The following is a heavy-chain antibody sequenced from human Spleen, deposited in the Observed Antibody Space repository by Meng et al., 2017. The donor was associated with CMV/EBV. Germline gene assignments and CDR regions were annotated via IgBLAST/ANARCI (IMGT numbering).Heavy chain of an antibody. D-gene: IGHD2-2*02. CDR2: ISGYNGNT. J-gene: IGHJ3*02. CDR3: ARDYCSTASCYISFDAFDI. V-gene: IGHV1-18*01. CDR1: GYSYNSYG. Sequence: ASVKVSCKASGYSYNSYGISWVRQAPGQGLEWMGWISGYNGNTNYAQKFQGRVTMTTDTSTSTAYMELRSLRSDDTAVYYCARDYCSTASCYISFDAFDIWGQGTLVTVSS.